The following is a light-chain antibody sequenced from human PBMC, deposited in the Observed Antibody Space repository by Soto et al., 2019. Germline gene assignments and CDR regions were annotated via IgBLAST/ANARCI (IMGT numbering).Light chain of an antibody. V-gene: IGLV1-44*01. Sequence: VLTQPPSATGTPGQTVTVSCSGRGSGIGGNTVSWYQQLPGTAPRLLIHSNDRRPSGVPDRFSGSKSGASASLAISGLQSEDEADYYCATWDDSLDGPVFGGGTQLTVL. CDR3: ATWDDSLDGPV. CDR1: GSGIGGNT. J-gene: IGLJ3*02. CDR2: SND.